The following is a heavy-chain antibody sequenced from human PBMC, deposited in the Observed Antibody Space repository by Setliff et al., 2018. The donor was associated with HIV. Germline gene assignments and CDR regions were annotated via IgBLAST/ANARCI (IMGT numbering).Heavy chain of an antibody. CDR3: VGLGYSFSYRWGFDP. Sequence: VKVSCKGSGGTFSSYAISWVRQAPGQGLEWMGGIIPIFGPTNYAQKFQGRLTITADESTSTAYMELSSLRSEDTAVYYCVGLGYSFSYRWGFDPWGQGTLVTVSS. CDR2: IIPIFGPT. V-gene: IGHV1-69*13. D-gene: IGHD5-18*01. CDR1: GGTFSSYA. J-gene: IGHJ5*02.